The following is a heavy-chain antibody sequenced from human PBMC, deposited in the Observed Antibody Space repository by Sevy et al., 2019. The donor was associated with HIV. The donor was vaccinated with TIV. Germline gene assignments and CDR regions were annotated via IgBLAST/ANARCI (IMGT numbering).Heavy chain of an antibody. J-gene: IGHJ4*02. D-gene: IGHD3-16*01. CDR1: GFTFSDYR. V-gene: IGHV3-30*04. CDR3: ARDRGEILSSAFDY. CDR2: ISYDGRNNK. Sequence: GGSLRLSCAPSGFTFSDYRMHWVRQAPGKGLEWVAVISYDGRNNKYNADSVKGRFTISRDNSKNTVYLQMNSLRAEDTAIYYCARDRGEILSSAFDYWGQGTLVTVSS.